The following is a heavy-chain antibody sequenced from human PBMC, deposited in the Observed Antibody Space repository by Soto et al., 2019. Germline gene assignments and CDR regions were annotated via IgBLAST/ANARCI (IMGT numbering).Heavy chain of an antibody. CDR3: AKAPVPTTVTTYYYYYGMDV. Sequence: PGGSLSLSCAASGFTFSSYAMSWVRQAPGKGLEWVSAISGSGGSTYYADSVKGRFTISRDNSKNTLYLQMNSLRAEDTAVYYCAKAPVPTTVTTYYYYYGMDVWGQGTTVTVSS. CDR2: ISGSGGST. J-gene: IGHJ6*02. D-gene: IGHD4-17*01. CDR1: GFTFSSYA. V-gene: IGHV3-23*01.